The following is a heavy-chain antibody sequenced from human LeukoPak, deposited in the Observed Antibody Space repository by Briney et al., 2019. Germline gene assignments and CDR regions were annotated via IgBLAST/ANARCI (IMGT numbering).Heavy chain of an antibody. CDR3: ATDVTHYYDSSGYYGLYY. CDR2: FDPEDGET. CDR1: GYTLTELS. D-gene: IGHD3-22*01. J-gene: IGHJ4*02. Sequence: HRASVKVSCKVSGYTLTELSMHWVRQAPGKGLEWMGGFDPEDGETIYAQKFQGRVTMTEDTSTDTAYMELSSLRSEDTAVYYCATDVTHYYDSSGYYGLYYWGQGTLVTVSS. V-gene: IGHV1-24*01.